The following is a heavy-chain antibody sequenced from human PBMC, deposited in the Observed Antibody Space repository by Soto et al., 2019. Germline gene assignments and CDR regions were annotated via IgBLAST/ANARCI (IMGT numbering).Heavy chain of an antibody. CDR2: IGGGGTDT. CDR3: AKDAVPYNGKWDWFDF. D-gene: IGHD1-26*01. V-gene: IGHV3-23*01. CDR1: RFTFREFA. Sequence: DVQLLESGGGQVQPGGSLTLSCAASRFTFREFAMSWVRQAPGKGVGWVLSIGGGGTDTYYADSVKGRFTISRDNSKNTLYLQLDSLRDEDTAVYYCAKDAVPYNGKWDWFDFWGQGTLVTVSS. J-gene: IGHJ5*01.